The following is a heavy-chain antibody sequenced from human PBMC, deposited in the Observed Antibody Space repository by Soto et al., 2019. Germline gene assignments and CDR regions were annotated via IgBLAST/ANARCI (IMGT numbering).Heavy chain of an antibody. CDR2: IIPIFGTA. CDR1: GGTFSSYA. J-gene: IGHJ4*02. D-gene: IGHD3-22*01. CDR3: AVSPTITMIVVVTPAQLEY. Sequence: GASVKVSCKASGGTFSSYAISWVRQAPGQRLEWMGGIIPIFGTANYAQKFQGRVTITADESTSTAYMELSSLRSEDTAVYYCAVSPTITMIVVVTPAQLEYWGQGTLVTVSS. V-gene: IGHV1-69*13.